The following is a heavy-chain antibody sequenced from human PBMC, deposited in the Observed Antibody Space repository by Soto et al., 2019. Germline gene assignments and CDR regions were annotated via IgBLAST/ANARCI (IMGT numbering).Heavy chain of an antibody. CDR2: IYYSGST. D-gene: IGHD6-25*01. V-gene: IGHV4-30-4*01. CDR1: GGSISSGDYY. Sequence: QVQLQESGPGLVKPSQTLSLTCTVSGGSISSGDYYWSWIRQPPGKGLEWIGYIYYSGSTYYNPSLKSRVTISVDTSKNQFSRKLSSVTAADTAVYYCARVPPGSARWFDPWGQGTLVTVSS. J-gene: IGHJ5*02. CDR3: ARVPPGSARWFDP.